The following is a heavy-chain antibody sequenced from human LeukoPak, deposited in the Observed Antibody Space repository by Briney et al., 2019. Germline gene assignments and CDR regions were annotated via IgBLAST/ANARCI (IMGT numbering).Heavy chain of an antibody. D-gene: IGHD5-24*01. J-gene: IGHJ4*02. V-gene: IGHV1-18*01. Sequence: ASVKVSCKASGYTFTSYGINWVRQAPGQGLEWMGWISAYNGNTNYAQELQGRVTMTTDTSTTTAYMELRSLRSDDTAVYYCARPQEEDGYNYNWAFDYWGQGTLVTISS. CDR1: GYTFTSYG. CDR3: ARPQEEDGYNYNWAFDY. CDR2: ISAYNGNT.